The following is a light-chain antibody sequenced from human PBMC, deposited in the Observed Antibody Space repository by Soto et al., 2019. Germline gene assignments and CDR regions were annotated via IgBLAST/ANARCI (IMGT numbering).Light chain of an antibody. Sequence: EVVLTQSPLSQSVTLGQPASISCRCSQSLLFSGNGHNYLTWFHQRPGQPPRRLIYEVSNRDSGVPDRFSGSGSGTDLTLRISRVEVEDVGFYYCMQVTHWPLTFGGGTKVEIK. CDR3: MQVTHWPLT. CDR2: EVS. J-gene: IGKJ4*01. CDR1: QSLLFSGNGHNY. V-gene: IGKV2-30*01.